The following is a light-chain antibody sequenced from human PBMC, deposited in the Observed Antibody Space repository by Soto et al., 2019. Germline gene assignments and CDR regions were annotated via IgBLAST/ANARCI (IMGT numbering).Light chain of an antibody. J-gene: IGKJ1*01. CDR3: QKYNSSPRT. CDR1: QGISNN. Sequence: DIQMTQSPSSLSAFVGDRVTITCRASQGISNNLAWYQQKPGQVPKLLIYAASTLHSGVPSRFSGSGSGTDFTLTISSLQPEDVATYYCQKYNSSPRTFGQGTKVEIK. V-gene: IGKV1-27*01. CDR2: AAS.